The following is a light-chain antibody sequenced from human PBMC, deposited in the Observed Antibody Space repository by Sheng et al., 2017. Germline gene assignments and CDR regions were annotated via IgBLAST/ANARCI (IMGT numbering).Light chain of an antibody. J-gene: IGKJ2*01. Sequence: DIQMTQSPSSLSKSVGDRVTITCRASQSIANYLNWYQQKPGKAPNLLIYVTSNLQSGVPSRFSGSGSGTDFTLTITDLQPEDFATYFCQQSYTTPYTFGQGTKLEIK. CDR2: VTS. CDR1: QSIANY. V-gene: IGKV1-39*01. CDR3: QQSYTTPYT.